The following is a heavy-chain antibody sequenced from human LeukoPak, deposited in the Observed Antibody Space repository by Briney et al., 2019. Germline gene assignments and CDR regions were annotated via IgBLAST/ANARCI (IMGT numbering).Heavy chain of an antibody. Sequence: GSLRLSCAASGFTFSSYAMSWVRQAPGKGLEWASAISGSGGRTYYADSVKGRFTISRDNSKNTLYLQMNSLRAEDTAVYYCAKEIGEDDSSGYPFDYWGQGTLVTVSS. CDR2: ISGSGGRT. CDR1: GFTFSSYA. J-gene: IGHJ4*02. CDR3: AKEIGEDDSSGYPFDY. V-gene: IGHV3-23*01. D-gene: IGHD3-22*01.